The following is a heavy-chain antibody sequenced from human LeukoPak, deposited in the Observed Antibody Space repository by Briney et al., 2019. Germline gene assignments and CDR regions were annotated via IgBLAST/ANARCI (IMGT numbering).Heavy chain of an antibody. CDR1: GFTFDDYA. Sequence: GGSLRLSCAASGFTFDDYAMHWVRQAPGKGLEWVSGISWNSGSIGYADSVKGRFTISRDNAKNSLYLQMNSLRAEDTALYYCAKDRTETTVTSGGFDYWGQGTLVTVSS. CDR3: AKDRTETTVTSGGFDY. V-gene: IGHV3-9*01. CDR2: ISWNSGSI. D-gene: IGHD4-17*01. J-gene: IGHJ4*02.